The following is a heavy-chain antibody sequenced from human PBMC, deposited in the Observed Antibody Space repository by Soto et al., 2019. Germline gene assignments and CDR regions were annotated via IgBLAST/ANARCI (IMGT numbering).Heavy chain of an antibody. CDR1: GYTFTNFG. Sequence: ASVKVSCKASGYTFTNFGISWVRQAPGQGLEWMGWISAYNGNTNYAQKFQGRVTMTTDTSTSTAYMEVRSLRFDDTAVYYCAREKVGANDYWGQGTLVTVSS. CDR2: ISAYNGNT. J-gene: IGHJ4*02. V-gene: IGHV1-18*01. CDR3: AREKVGANDY. D-gene: IGHD1-26*01.